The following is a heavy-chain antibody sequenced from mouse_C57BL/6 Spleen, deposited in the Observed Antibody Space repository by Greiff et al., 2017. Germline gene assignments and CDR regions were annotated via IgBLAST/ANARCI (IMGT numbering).Heavy chain of an antibody. V-gene: IGHV5-9-1*02. Sequence: EVMLVESGEGLVKPGGSLKLSCAASGFTFSSYAMSWVRQTPEKRLEWVAYISSGGDYIYYADTVKGRFTISRDNARNTLYLQMSSLKSEDTAMYYCTRVDGYYWYFDVWGTGTTVTVSS. CDR2: ISSGGDYI. J-gene: IGHJ1*03. D-gene: IGHD2-3*01. CDR1: GFTFSSYA. CDR3: TRVDGYYWYFDV.